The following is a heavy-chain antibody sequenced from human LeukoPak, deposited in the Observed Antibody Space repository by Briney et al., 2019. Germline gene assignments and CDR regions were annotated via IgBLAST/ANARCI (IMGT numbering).Heavy chain of an antibody. V-gene: IGHV4-4*07. Sequence: SETLSLTCTASGGSITSYYWTYIRQPAGKGLEWIGRIHTSGSTNYNPSLKSRVTMSVDTSKNQFSLNLSSVTAADTAMYYCAREFSGTSIAARVFDSWGQGTLVTVSS. CDR1: GGSITSYY. D-gene: IGHD6-6*01. CDR2: IHTSGST. CDR3: AREFSGTSIAARVFDS. J-gene: IGHJ4*02.